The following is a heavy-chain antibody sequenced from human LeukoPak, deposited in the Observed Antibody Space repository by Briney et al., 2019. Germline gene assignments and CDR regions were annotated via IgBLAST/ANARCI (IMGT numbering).Heavy chain of an antibody. V-gene: IGHV3-48*01. CDR2: ISSSSSTI. D-gene: IGHD3-3*01. CDR3: ARDNARLIFGVVITSGIDV. CDR1: GFTFSSYS. Sequence: PGGSLRPSCAASGFTFSSYSMNWVRQAPGKGLEWVSYISSSSSTIYYADSVKGRFTISRDNAKNSLYLQMNSLRAEDTAVYYCARDNARLIFGVVITSGIDVWGQGTTVTVSS. J-gene: IGHJ6*02.